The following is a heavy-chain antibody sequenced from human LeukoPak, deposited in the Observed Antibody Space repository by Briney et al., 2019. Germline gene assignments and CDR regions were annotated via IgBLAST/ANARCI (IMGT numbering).Heavy chain of an antibody. CDR2: ISGSGGST. D-gene: IGHD3-16*02. CDR3: AKDDVWGSYRFPNWFDP. J-gene: IGHJ5*02. Sequence: GGSLRLSCAASGFTFSSYAMSWVRQAPGKGLEWVSAISGSGGSTYYADSVKGRFTISRDNSKNTLYLQMNSLRAEDTAVYYCAKDDVWGSYRFPNWFDPWGQGTLVTVSS. CDR1: GFTFSSYA. V-gene: IGHV3-23*01.